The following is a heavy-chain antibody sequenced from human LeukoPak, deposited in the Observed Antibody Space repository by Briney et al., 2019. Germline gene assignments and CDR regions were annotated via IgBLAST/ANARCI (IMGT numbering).Heavy chain of an antibody. J-gene: IGHJ6*03. CDR2: IYVTGT. Sequence: PSETLSLTCTVSGGSIGTYYWSWIRQSPGKGLQWIGYIYVTGTRYNPYLQSRVTISVDRSRNQFFLKMSSVTAADTAVYYCARHIGGGIEDMDVWGKGTKVIVSS. CDR1: GGSIGTYY. V-gene: IGHV4-59*08. D-gene: IGHD3-16*02. CDR3: ARHIGGGIEDMDV.